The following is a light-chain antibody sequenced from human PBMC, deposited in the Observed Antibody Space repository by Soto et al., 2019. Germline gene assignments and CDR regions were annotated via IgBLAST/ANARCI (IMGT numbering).Light chain of an antibody. CDR2: KAS. CDR3: QQYSAYWT. CDR1: QTASNW. J-gene: IGKJ1*01. Sequence: DIQLTQSPSTLSASVGDRVTITCRASQTASNWLAWFQQKPGKAPRLLIHKASSLGSGVPSRFSGSGSGTEFTLTISSLQPEDFATYFCQQYSAYWTFGQGTKVEIK. V-gene: IGKV1-5*03.